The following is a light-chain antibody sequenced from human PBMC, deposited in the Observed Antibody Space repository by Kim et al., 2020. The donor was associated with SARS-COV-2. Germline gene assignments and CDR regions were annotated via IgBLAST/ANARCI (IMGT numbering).Light chain of an antibody. CDR3: QQSSFFPLT. Sequence: DVQMTQSPSSVSASVGDRVTITCRASQSISNWLVWYQQKPGKAPKVLISDVSRLQSGVPSRFRGSGFGTEFTLTISSLQPDDFATYYCQQSSFFPLTFRGGTKVDIK. V-gene: IGKV1-12*01. CDR1: QSISNW. CDR2: DVS. J-gene: IGKJ4*01.